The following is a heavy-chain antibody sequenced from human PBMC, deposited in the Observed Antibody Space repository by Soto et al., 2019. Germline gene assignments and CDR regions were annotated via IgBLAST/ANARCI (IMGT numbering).Heavy chain of an antibody. J-gene: IGHJ4*01. Sequence: PGGSLRLSCAASGFTFSNAWINWVRQAPGKGLEWVGRIKSKIDGGTTDFAAPVKGRFAISRDDSKNIAYMQMNSLKIEDTAVYYCTSDSSIGEPIVRFYYSGHGTLLTVSA. CDR3: TSDSSIGEPIVRFYY. V-gene: IGHV3-15*07. D-gene: IGHD4-17*01. CDR2: IKSKIDGGTT. CDR1: GFTFSNAW.